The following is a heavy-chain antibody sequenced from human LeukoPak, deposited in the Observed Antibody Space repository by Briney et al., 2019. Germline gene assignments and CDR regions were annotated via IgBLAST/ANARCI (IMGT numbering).Heavy chain of an antibody. CDR2: TYYRSRWSY. CDR3: ARFAYGAPDY. D-gene: IGHD3-10*01. J-gene: IGHJ4*02. Sequence: SQTLSLTCAISGDSVSSSTAAWNWIRQSPSRGLEWLGRTYYRSRWSYEYTTSVESRITINADTPENQFSLQLKSVTPEDTAVYYCARFAYGAPDYWGQGTLVTVSS. V-gene: IGHV6-1*01. CDR1: GDSVSSSTAA.